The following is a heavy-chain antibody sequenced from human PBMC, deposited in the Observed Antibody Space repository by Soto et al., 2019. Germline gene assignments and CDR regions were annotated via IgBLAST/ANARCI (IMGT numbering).Heavy chain of an antibody. V-gene: IGHV1-18*01. J-gene: IGHJ4*02. D-gene: IGHD3-3*01. CDR1: GYTFTRYG. CDR2: ISAYNGNT. Sequence: ASVKVSCKASGYTFTRYGISWVRQAPGQGLEWMGWISAYNGNTNYAQKLQGRVTMTTDTSTSTAYMELRSLRSDDTAVHYCARGLYYDFWSGYYTFDYWGQGTLVTVSS. CDR3: ARGLYYDFWSGYYTFDY.